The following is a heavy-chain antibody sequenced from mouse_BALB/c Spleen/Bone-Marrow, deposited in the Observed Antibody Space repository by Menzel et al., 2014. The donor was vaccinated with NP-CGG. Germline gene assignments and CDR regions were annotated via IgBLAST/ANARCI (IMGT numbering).Heavy chain of an antibody. CDR1: GYTFTSYY. CDR3: SRGRRDALDY. CDR2: INPSNGGT. J-gene: IGHJ4*01. V-gene: IGHV1S81*02. Sequence: VQLVESGAEPVKPGASVKSSCKASGYTFTSYYMYWVKQRPGQGLEWFGEINPSNGGTNFNEKFKNKATLTVDKSSSTAYMQLSSLTSEDSAVYYCSRGRRDALDYWGRGTSVTVSS.